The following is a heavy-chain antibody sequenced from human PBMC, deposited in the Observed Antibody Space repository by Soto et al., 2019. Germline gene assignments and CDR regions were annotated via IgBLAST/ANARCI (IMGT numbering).Heavy chain of an antibody. CDR1: GFTFSSYW. CDR3: TRGNYYDSSVIGNVDY. Sequence: PGGSLRLSCAASGFTFSSYWMHWVRQAPGKGLVWVSRINSDGSSTSYADSVKGRFTISRDNAKNTLYLQMNSLRAEDTAVYYCTRGNYYDSSVIGNVDYWGQGTLVTVSS. D-gene: IGHD3-22*01. V-gene: IGHV3-74*01. J-gene: IGHJ4*02. CDR2: INSDGSST.